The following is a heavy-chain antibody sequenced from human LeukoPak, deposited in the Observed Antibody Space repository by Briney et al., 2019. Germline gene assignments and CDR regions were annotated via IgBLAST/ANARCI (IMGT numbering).Heavy chain of an antibody. CDR1: GCTLTGLS. Sequence: AASVTVSCTVSGCTLTGLSMHWVRQAPGKGMEWMGGCDPEDGETIYAQKFQGRVTMTEDTSTDTAYMELSGLRCEDTAVYCCATDRWFDPWGQGTLVTVSS. CDR2: CDPEDGET. V-gene: IGHV1-24*01. J-gene: IGHJ5*02. CDR3: ATDRWFDP.